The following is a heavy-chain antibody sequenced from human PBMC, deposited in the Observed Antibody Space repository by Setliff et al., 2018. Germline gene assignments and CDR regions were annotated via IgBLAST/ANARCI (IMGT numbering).Heavy chain of an antibody. CDR3: ARELVATWRGYSSSSPRYYFDN. CDR1: GGSISSGSNY. Sequence: SETLSLTCTVSGGSISSGSNYWSWIRQPAGRGLEWIGHIDPSGNTNYHPSLKSRVTISGDTSKNQFSLKLSSVTAADTAVYYCARELVATWRGYSSSSPRYYFDNWGQGTLVTVSS. CDR2: IDPSGNT. D-gene: IGHD6-6*01. J-gene: IGHJ4*02. V-gene: IGHV4-61*09.